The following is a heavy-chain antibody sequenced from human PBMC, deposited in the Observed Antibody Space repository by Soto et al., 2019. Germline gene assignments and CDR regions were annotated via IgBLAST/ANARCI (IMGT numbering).Heavy chain of an antibody. CDR1: GGSISSSSYY. Sequence: SETLSLTCTVSGGSISSSSYYWGWIRQPPGKGLEWIGSIYYSGSTYYNPSLKSRVTISVDTSKNQFSLKLSSVTAADTAVYYCARHVKLLGAFDIWGQGTMVTVSS. V-gene: IGHV4-39*01. D-gene: IGHD3-16*01. J-gene: IGHJ3*02. CDR3: ARHVKLLGAFDI. CDR2: IYYSGST.